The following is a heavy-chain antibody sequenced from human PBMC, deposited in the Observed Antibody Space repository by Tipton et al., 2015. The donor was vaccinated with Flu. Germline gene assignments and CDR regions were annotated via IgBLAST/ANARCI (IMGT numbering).Heavy chain of an antibody. Sequence: TLSLTCTVSGGSISSYYWSWIRQPAGKGLEWIGRIYTSGSTNYNPSLKSRVTISVDTSKNQFSLKLSSVTAADTAVYYCARGRRYCTNGVCWYYFDYWGQGTLVTVSS. D-gene: IGHD2-8*01. J-gene: IGHJ4*02. V-gene: IGHV4-4*07. CDR1: GGSISSYY. CDR2: IYTSGST. CDR3: ARGRRYCTNGVCWYYFDY.